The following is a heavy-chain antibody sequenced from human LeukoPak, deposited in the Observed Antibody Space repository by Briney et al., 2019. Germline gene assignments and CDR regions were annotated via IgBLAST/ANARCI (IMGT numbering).Heavy chain of an antibody. CDR2: IRYDENNE. Sequence: GGSLRLSCAASGFSFSIYGIHWVRQAPGKGLEWVAFIRYDENNEYCTDSVKGRFTVSRDESRNTVYLQMKSLRAEDTAVYWCAKDLGILMVMDYWGQGTPVTVPS. J-gene: IGHJ4*02. CDR1: GFSFSIYG. CDR3: AKDLGILMVMDY. D-gene: IGHD5-18*01. V-gene: IGHV3-30*02.